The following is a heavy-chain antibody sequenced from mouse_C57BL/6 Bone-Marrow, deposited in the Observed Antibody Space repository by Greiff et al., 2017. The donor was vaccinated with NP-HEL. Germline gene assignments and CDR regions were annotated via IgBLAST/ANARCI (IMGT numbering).Heavy chain of an antibody. V-gene: IGHV1-52*01. J-gene: IGHJ3*01. CDR3: AREGFAY. CDR2: IDPSASET. Sequence: VQLQQPGAELVRPGSSVKLSCKASGYTFTSYWMHWVKQRPIQGLEWIGNIDPSASETHSNQNFKDKATLTEDKSSSPASLQLGRLTSEDSAVNYCAREGFAYGGRGTRVTVT. CDR1: GYTFTSYW.